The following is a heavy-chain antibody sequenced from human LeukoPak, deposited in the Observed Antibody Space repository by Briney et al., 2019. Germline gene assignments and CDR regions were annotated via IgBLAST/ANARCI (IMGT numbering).Heavy chain of an antibody. D-gene: IGHD1-26*01. CDR3: AKVVGATVFDY. V-gene: IGHV3-30*18. CDR1: GFTFSSYG. CDR2: ISYDGSNK. J-gene: IGHJ4*02. Sequence: PGGSLRLSCAASGFTFSSYGMHWVRQAPGKGLEWVAVISYDGSNKYYADSVKGRFTISRDNSKNTLYLQMNSLRAEDTAVYYCAKVVGATVFDYWGQGTLVTVSS.